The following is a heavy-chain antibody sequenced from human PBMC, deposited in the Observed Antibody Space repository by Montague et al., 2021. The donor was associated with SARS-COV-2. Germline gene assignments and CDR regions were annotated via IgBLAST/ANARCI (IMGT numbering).Heavy chain of an antibody. D-gene: IGHD3-10*01. Sequence: SETLSLTCTVSGYSISSGYYWGWIRQPPGKGLEWIGSIYHSGSTYSNPSLKRRVTISVDTSKNQFTLKLSSVTAADTVVYYCARDCYDYGSGSYQRWFDPWGQGTLVTVSS. J-gene: IGHJ5*02. CDR3: ARDCYDYGSGSYQRWFDP. CDR1: GYSISSGYY. CDR2: IYHSGST. V-gene: IGHV4-38-2*02.